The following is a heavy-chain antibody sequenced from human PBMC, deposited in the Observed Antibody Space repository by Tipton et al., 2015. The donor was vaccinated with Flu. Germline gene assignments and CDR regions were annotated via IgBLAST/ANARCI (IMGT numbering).Heavy chain of an antibody. CDR1: GGSISGGGYY. CDR3: ARGVAAAGTSYYFDY. D-gene: IGHD6-13*01. V-gene: IGHV4-31*01. CDR2: IYYSGST. Sequence: TLSLTCTVSGGSISGGGYYWSWIRQHPGKGLEWIGYIYYSGSTYYNPSLKSLVTISVDTSKNQFSLKLSSVTAADTAVYYCARGVAAAGTSYYFDYWGQGTLVTVSS. J-gene: IGHJ4*02.